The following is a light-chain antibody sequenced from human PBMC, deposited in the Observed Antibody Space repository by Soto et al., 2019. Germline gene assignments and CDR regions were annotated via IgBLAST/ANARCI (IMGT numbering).Light chain of an antibody. CDR2: GAS. V-gene: IGKV3-20*01. CDR3: QQYGSSGT. J-gene: IGKJ1*01. Sequence: EIVLTQSPGTLSLSPGERATLSCRASQSVSNNYLAWYQQKPGQAPRLLIYGASNRATGIPDRFSGIGSGTDFTLTISRLEPEDIAVYYCQQYGSSGTFGQGTKVDIK. CDR1: QSVSNNY.